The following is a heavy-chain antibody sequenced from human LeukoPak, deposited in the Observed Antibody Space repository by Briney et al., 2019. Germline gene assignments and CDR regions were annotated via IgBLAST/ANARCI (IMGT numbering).Heavy chain of an antibody. V-gene: IGHV4-59*12. CDR1: GGSISSYY. CDR2: IYYSGST. J-gene: IGHJ4*02. CDR3: ARARLSGSYYGY. Sequence: SETLSLTCTVSGGSISSYYWSWIRQPPGKGLEWIGYIYYSGSTNYNPSLKSRVTISVDTSKNQFSLKLSSVTAADTAVYYCARARLSGSYYGYWGQGTLVTVSS. D-gene: IGHD1-26*01.